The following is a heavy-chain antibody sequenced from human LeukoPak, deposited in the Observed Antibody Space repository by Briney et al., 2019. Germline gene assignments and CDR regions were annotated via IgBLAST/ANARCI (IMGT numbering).Heavy chain of an antibody. D-gene: IGHD5-18*01. CDR3: AKPDTAMVPTDY. CDR1: GFTFSSYG. CDR2: ISYDGSNK. J-gene: IGHJ4*02. Sequence: GGSLRLSCAASGFTFSSYGMHWVRQAPGKGLEWVAVISYDGSNKYYADSVKGRFTISRDNSKNTLYLQMNSLRAEDTAVYYCAKPDTAMVPTDYWGQGTLVTVSS. V-gene: IGHV3-30*18.